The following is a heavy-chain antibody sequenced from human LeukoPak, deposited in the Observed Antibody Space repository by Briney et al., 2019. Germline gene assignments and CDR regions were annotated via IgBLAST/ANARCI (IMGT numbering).Heavy chain of an antibody. CDR3: ARDQEVATILFPRPGIFDY. D-gene: IGHD5-12*01. V-gene: IGHV1-2*02. CDR2: INPNSGGT. J-gene: IGHJ4*02. CDR1: GYTFTGYY. Sequence: ASVKVSCKASGYTFTGYYMHWVRQAPGQGLEWMGWINPNSGGTNYAQKFQGRVTMTRDTSISTAYMELSRLRSDDTAVYYCARDQEVATILFPRPGIFDYWGQGTLVTVSS.